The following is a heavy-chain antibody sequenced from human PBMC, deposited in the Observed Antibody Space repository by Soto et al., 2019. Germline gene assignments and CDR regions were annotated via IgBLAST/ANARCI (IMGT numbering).Heavy chain of an antibody. J-gene: IGHJ4*02. CDR3: AKVEWGGAAAAPFDY. V-gene: IGHV3-23*01. CDR2: ISGSGGST. D-gene: IGHD6-13*01. CDR1: GFTFSSYA. Sequence: VGSLRLSCAASGFTFSSYAMSWVRQAPGKGLEWVSAISGSGGSTYYADSVKGRFTISRDNSKNTLYLQMNSLRAEDTAVYYCAKVEWGGAAAAPFDYWGQGTLVTVSS.